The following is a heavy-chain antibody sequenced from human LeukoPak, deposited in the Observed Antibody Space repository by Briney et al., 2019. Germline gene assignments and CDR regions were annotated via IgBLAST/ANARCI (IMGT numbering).Heavy chain of an antibody. CDR2: IRSKADGGTP. CDR1: GFSFSDAC. V-gene: IGHV3-15*07. J-gene: IGHJ4*02. D-gene: IGHD2-15*01. Sequence: PGGSLRLSCAASGFSFSDACMNWVRQAPGKGLEWVGHIRSKADGGTPDYIAPVKGRFTISRDDSKDTLYLQMNSLNTEDTAMYYCTTRSLARYCSDGACYSSADYWGQGTLVTVSS. CDR3: TTRSLARYCSDGACYSSADY.